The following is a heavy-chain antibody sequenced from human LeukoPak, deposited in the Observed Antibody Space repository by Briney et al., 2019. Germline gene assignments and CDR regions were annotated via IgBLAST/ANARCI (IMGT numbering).Heavy chain of an antibody. CDR3: ARDSPISGSYYGGLVY. V-gene: IGHV1-46*01. J-gene: IGHJ4*02. CDR2: INPSGGST. D-gene: IGHD1-26*01. CDR1: GYTFTSYY. Sequence: ASVKVSCTASGYTFTSYYMHWVRQAPGQGLEWMGIINPSGGSTSYAQKFQGRITLTRDTSTSTVFMELSSLRSEDTAVYYCARDSPISGSYYGGLVYWGQGTLLTVSS.